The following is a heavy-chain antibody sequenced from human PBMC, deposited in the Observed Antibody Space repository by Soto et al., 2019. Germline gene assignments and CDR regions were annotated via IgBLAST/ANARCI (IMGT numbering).Heavy chain of an antibody. V-gene: IGHV3-23*01. Sequence: GGSLRLSCAASGFTFSSYAMSWVRQAPGKGLEWVSGISGSGESTCYADSVKGRFTISRDNSKNTLYLQMNSLRAEDTAVYYCAKGVPGIAVAGTGYFQHWGQGTLVTVSS. CDR3: AKGVPGIAVAGTGYFQH. J-gene: IGHJ1*01. CDR2: ISGSGEST. CDR1: GFTFSSYA. D-gene: IGHD6-19*01.